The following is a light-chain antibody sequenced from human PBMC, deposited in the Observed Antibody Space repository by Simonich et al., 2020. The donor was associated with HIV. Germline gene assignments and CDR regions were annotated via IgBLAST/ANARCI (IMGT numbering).Light chain of an antibody. J-gene: IGKJ4*01. Sequence: EIVLTQSPGTLSFSPGERAPLSGRATQSVTSTFLAWYQQKPGHAPRLLIDGASSRATGIPDRFSGSGSGTDFTLTISRLEPEDFAVYYCQQYGTSSTFGGGTKVEIK. V-gene: IGKV3-20*01. CDR1: QSVTSTF. CDR2: GAS. CDR3: QQYGTSST.